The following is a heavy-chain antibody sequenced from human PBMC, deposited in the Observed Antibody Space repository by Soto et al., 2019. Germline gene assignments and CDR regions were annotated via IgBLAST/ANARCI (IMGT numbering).Heavy chain of an antibody. CDR3: TKDEPRWLHGPFDY. D-gene: IGHD5-18*01. CDR2: ISAYSGKT. V-gene: IGHV1-18*01. J-gene: IGHJ4*02. CDR1: GYTFSNYA. Sequence: QVQLVQSGAEVKKPGASVKVSCQASGYTFSNYAISWLRQAPGQGPEWMGWISAYSGKTNYAPKFQDRLTLTTDTPTSTAYMELRSLRSDDTAVYYCTKDEPRWLHGPFDYWGQGTLVTVSS.